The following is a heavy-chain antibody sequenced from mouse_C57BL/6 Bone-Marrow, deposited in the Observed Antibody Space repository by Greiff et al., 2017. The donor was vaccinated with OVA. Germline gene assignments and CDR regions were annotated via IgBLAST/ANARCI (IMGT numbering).Heavy chain of an antibody. V-gene: IGHV1-81*01. J-gene: IGHJ2*01. Sequence: QVQLQQSGAELARPGASVKLSCKASGYTFTSYGISWVKQRTGQGLEWIGEIYPRSGNTYYNEKFKGKATLTADKSSSTAYMELRSLTSEDSAVYFCARRNRFDCWGQGTTLTVSS. CDR1: GYTFTSYG. CDR2: IYPRSGNT. CDR3: ARRNRFDC.